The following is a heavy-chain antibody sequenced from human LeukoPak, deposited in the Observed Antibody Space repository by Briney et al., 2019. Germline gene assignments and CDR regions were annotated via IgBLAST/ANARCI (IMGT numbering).Heavy chain of an antibody. J-gene: IGHJ4*02. V-gene: IGHV3-23*01. CDR1: GFTFSSYA. CDR2: ISGSGGNT. CDR3: AKDGKGAPVAGTGYFDY. Sequence: GASLRLSCAASGFTFSSYAMSWVRQAPGKGLEWVSVISGSGGNTYYADSVKGRFTISRDNSKNTLYLQMNSLRAEDSAIYYCAKDGKGAPVAGTGYFDYWGQGTLVTVSS. D-gene: IGHD6-19*01.